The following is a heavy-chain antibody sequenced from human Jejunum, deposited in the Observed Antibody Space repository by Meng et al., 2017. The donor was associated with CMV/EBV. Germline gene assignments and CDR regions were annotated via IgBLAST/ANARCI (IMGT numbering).Heavy chain of an antibody. V-gene: IGHV4-34*01. Sequence: GGSVSDADWNWIPQPPGKGLEWIGQINHRGRTNYNPSLKSRVTISVDTSKNRFSLNLSSVTAADTAVYFCARAYTYYFDTTGYYLDYWGQGTLVTVSS. CDR3: ARAYTYYFDTTGYYLDY. CDR2: INHRGRT. J-gene: IGHJ4*02. CDR1: GGSVSDAD. D-gene: IGHD3-22*01.